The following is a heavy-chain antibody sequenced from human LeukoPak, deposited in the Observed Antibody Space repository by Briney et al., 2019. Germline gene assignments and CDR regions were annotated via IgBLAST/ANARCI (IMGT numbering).Heavy chain of an antibody. CDR3: AKDGAGEAGPNFDY. CDR1: GFTFSSYG. V-gene: IGHV3-30*18. J-gene: IGHJ4*02. Sequence: GGSLRLSCAASGFTFSSYGMHWVRQAPGKGPEWVAVISYDGSNKYYADSVKGRFTISRDNSKNTLYLQMNSLRAEDTAVYYCAKDGAGEAGPNFDYWGQGTLVTVSS. D-gene: IGHD4/OR15-4a*01. CDR2: ISYDGSNK.